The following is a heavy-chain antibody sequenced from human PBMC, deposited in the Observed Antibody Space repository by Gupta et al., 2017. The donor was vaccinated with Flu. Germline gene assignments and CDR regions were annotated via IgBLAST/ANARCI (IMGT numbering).Heavy chain of an antibody. Sequence: QLQLQESGPGLVKPSATLFLTCTVTGGSTTSSSHYWSWIRQPPGKGLEYIGSVYYVGSTYHNPSLQSRVTISIDTSKNQFSLQLTSVTAADTAVYYCARSGDYFDTWGQGALVTVSS. CDR2: VYYVGST. D-gene: IGHD4-17*01. V-gene: IGHV4-39*01. CDR1: GGSTTSSSHY. CDR3: ARSGDYFDT. J-gene: IGHJ4*02.